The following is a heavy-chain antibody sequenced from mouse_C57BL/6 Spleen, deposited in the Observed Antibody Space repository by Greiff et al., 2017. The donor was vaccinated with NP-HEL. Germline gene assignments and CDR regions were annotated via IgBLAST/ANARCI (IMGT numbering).Heavy chain of an antibody. V-gene: IGHV3-6*01. CDR1: GYSITSGYY. CDR3: ARDDSYYGSSHWYFDV. J-gene: IGHJ1*03. Sequence: EVKLQESGPGLVKPSQSLSLTCSVTGYSITSGYYWNWIRQFPGNKLEWMGYISYDGSNNYNPSLKNRISITRDTSKKQFFLKLNSVTTEDTATYYCARDDSYYGSSHWYFDVWGTGTTVTVSS. D-gene: IGHD1-1*01. CDR2: ISYDGSN.